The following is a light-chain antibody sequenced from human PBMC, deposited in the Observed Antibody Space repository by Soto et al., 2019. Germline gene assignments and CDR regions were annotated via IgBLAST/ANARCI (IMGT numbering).Light chain of an antibody. CDR1: QSVSSY. CDR3: QQRSNWTPIN. CDR2: DAS. V-gene: IGKV3-11*01. Sequence: EIVLTQSPATLSLSPGERATLSCRASQSVSSYLAWYQQKPGQAPRLIMYDASNRATGIPARFSGSGSGTEFTLTISRLEPEDFAVYYCQQRSNWTPINFGQGTRLEIK. J-gene: IGKJ5*01.